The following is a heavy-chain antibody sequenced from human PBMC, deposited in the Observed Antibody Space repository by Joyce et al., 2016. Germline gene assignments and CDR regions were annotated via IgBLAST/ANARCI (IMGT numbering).Heavy chain of an antibody. CDR1: GGSISSAHW. CDR2: MYLGGST. V-gene: IGHV4-4*02. J-gene: IGHJ5*01. Sequence: QVQLQESGPGLVKPSGTLSLTCAVSGGSISSAHWWSWVRQPPGKGLEWIGEMYLGGSTTYNPSRKSRVTISVDKSKKQLTVKMNSVTAADTAVYYCARNGAYGQDSWGQGTLVTVSS. D-gene: IGHD2-8*01. CDR3: ARNGAYGQDS.